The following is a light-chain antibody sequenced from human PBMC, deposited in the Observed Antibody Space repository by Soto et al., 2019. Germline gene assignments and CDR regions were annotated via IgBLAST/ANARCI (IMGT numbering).Light chain of an antibody. CDR2: DIR. CDR1: SSDVGGYKY. Sequence: QSALTQPASVSGSPGQSITISCTGTSSDVGGYKYVSWYQQHPGKAPKLMIYDIRNRPSGVSNRFSGSKSGNTASLTISGLRAEDEADYYCRSYTGSSTRVFGTGTKLTVL. CDR3: RSYTGSSTRV. J-gene: IGLJ1*01. V-gene: IGLV2-14*03.